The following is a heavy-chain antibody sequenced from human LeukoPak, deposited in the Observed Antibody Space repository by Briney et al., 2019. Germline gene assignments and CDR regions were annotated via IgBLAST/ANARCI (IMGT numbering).Heavy chain of an antibody. CDR1: GGSFSSYY. CDR3: ARLILYSSGYYYEDYFDY. Sequence: SETLSLTCAVYGGSFSSYYWGWIRQPPGKGLEWIGSIYYSGSTYYNPSLKSRVTISVDTSKNQFSLKLSSVTAADTAVYYCARLILYSSGYYYEDYFDYWGQGTLVTVSS. CDR2: IYYSGST. D-gene: IGHD3-22*01. J-gene: IGHJ4*02. V-gene: IGHV4-39*01.